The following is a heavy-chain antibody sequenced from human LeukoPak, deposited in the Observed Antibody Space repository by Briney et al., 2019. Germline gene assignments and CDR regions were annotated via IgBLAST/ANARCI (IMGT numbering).Heavy chain of an antibody. CDR1: GGTLSSYT. J-gene: IGHJ4*02. CDR3: ARVGAAAGDSY. CDR2: IIPILGIA. D-gene: IGHD6-13*01. V-gene: IGHV1-69*02. Sequence: SVKVSCKASGGTLSSYTISWVRQAPGQGLEWMGRIIPILGIANYAQKFQGRVTITADKSTSTAYMELSSLRSEDTAMYYCARVGAAAGDSYWGQGTLVTVSS.